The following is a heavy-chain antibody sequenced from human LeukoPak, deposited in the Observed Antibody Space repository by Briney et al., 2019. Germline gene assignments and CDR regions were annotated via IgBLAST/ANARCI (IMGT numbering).Heavy chain of an antibody. CDR1: GFTFDDYA. CDR2: ITWNSFNI. CDR3: AKDFGVVTASYSMDV. Sequence: GGSLRLSCAASGFTFDDYAMHWVRQAPGKGLEWVSGITWNSFNIGYADSVKGRFTTSRDNAKNPLYLQMNSLRAEDTALYYCAKDFGVVTASYSMDVWGQGTTVTVSS. V-gene: IGHV3-9*01. J-gene: IGHJ6*02. D-gene: IGHD2-21*02.